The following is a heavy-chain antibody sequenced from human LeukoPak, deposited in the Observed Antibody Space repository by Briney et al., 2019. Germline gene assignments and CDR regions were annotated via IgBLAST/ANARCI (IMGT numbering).Heavy chain of an antibody. CDR2: ISGSGGST. CDR1: GFTFSSYA. J-gene: IGHJ4*02. V-gene: IGHV3-23*01. Sequence: GGSLRLSCAASGFTFSSYAMSWVRQAPGKGLEWVSTISGSGGSTYYADSVKGRFTISRDNSKNTLYLQMNSLRAEDTAVYYCAKGRSGYDDFDYWGQGTLVTVSS. CDR3: AKGRSGYDDFDY. D-gene: IGHD5-12*01.